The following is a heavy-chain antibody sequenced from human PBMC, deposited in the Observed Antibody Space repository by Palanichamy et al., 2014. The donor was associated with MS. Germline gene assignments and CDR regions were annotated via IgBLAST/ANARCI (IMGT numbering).Heavy chain of an antibody. D-gene: IGHD3-16*01. CDR3: AARSGTADAANYDHYSHGMDV. Sequence: QLVQSGPEVKKPGTSVRVSCQASGSPFLPPAVQWVRHVRGAGLEWVGWIVTEFGNPNYASQFQGRVTITRDKSTSFVYMELRSLTSADTAVYYCAARSGTADAANYDHYSHGMDVWGPGTTVIVSS. J-gene: IGHJ6*02. CDR1: GSPFLPPA. CDR2: IVTEFGNP. V-gene: IGHV1-58*01.